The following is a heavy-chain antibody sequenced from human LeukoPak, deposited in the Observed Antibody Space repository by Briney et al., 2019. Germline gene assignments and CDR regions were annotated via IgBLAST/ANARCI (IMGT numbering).Heavy chain of an antibody. D-gene: IGHD3-10*01. Sequence: ASVKVSCKASGGTFSSYAISWVRQAPGQGLGWMGGIIPIFGTANYAQKFQGRVTITTDESTSTAYMELSSLRSEDTAVYYCARSRGTMVRGVITPFDYWGQGTLVTVSS. J-gene: IGHJ4*02. CDR1: GGTFSSYA. CDR3: ARSRGTMVRGVITPFDY. V-gene: IGHV1-69*05. CDR2: IIPIFGTA.